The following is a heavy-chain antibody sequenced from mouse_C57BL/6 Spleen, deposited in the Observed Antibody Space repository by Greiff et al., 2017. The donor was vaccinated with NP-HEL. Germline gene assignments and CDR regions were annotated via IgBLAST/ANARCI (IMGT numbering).Heavy chain of an antibody. CDR3: ARRSTGTWYFDV. V-gene: IGHV5-17*01. D-gene: IGHD4-1*01. CDR1: GFTFSDYG. CDR2: ISSGSSTI. J-gene: IGHJ1*03. Sequence: EVQRVESGGGLVKPGGSLKLSCAASGFTFSDYGMHWVRQAPEKGLEWVAYISSGSSTIYYADTVKGRFTISRDNAKNTLFLQMTSLRSEDTAMYYCARRSTGTWYFDVWGTGTTVTVSS.